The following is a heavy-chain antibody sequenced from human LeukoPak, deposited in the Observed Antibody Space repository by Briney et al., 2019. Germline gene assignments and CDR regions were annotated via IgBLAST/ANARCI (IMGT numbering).Heavy chain of an antibody. D-gene: IGHD5-24*01. V-gene: IGHV5-51*01. CDR1: GYSFASYW. J-gene: IGHJ3*02. CDR2: ISPGDSDT. Sequence: GESLKISCKGSGYSFASYWIAWVRQMPGKGLEWMGIISPGDSDTKYSPSLQGQVIISVDKAISTAYLQWSSLKASDTAMYYCARPRDGYNSDAFDIWGQGTMVTVSS. CDR3: ARPRDGYNSDAFDI.